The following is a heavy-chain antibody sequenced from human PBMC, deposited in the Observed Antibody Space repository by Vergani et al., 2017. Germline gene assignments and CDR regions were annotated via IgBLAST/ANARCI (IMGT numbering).Heavy chain of an antibody. Sequence: QLQLQESGPGLVKPSETLSLTCTVSGGSISSSSYYWGWIRQPPGKGLEWIGSIYYSGSTYYNPSLKSRVTISVETSKNQFYLKLSSVTAADTAVYYCPRLGLPRRAIFDYWGQGTLVTVSS. V-gene: IGHV4-39*01. J-gene: IGHJ4*02. CDR2: IYYSGST. D-gene: IGHD2-15*01. CDR1: GGSISSSSYY. CDR3: PRLGLPRRAIFDY.